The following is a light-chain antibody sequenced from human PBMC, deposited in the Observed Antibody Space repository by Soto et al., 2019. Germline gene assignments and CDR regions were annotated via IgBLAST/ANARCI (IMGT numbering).Light chain of an antibody. V-gene: IGKV3-15*01. Sequence: EIVMTQSPATLSVSPGERATLSCRASQNIITKLAWYQQKTGQAPRLLIYGASTRATGIPVRFSGSGYGTEFTLTITSLQYEDSAVYYCQEYNNWHPITFGGGTKVDIK. J-gene: IGKJ4*01. CDR1: QNIITK. CDR3: QEYNNWHPIT. CDR2: GAS.